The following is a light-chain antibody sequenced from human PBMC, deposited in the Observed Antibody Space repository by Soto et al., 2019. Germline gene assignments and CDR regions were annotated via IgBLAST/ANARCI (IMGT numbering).Light chain of an antibody. J-gene: IGLJ3*02. CDR2: VSSDGSH. CDR1: SGHSSYD. Sequence: QPVLTQSPSASASLGASVKLTCTLSSGHSSYDIAWHQQQPEKGPRYLMKVSSDGSHSKGDEIPDRFSGSSSGAGRYLSISSLQSDDGADYFCQTWVTGIQVFGGGTKVTVL. V-gene: IGLV4-69*01. CDR3: QTWVTGIQV.